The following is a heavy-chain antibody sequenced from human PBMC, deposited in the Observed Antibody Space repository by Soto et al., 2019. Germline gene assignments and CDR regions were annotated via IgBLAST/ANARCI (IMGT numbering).Heavy chain of an antibody. J-gene: IGHJ4*02. Sequence: QVQLVQSGAEVKKPGSSVKVSCKASGGTFSSYTISWVRQAPGQGLEWMGRIIPILGIANYAQKFQGRVTSTADKSTSTAYMELSSLRSEDTAVYYCASSITMVRGVITRFDYGGQGTLVTVSS. CDR3: ASSITMVRGVITRFDY. V-gene: IGHV1-69*02. CDR2: IIPILGIA. CDR1: GGTFSSYT. D-gene: IGHD3-10*01.